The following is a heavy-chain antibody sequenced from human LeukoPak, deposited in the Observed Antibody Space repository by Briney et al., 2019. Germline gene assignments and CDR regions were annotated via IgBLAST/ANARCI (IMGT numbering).Heavy chain of an antibody. D-gene: IGHD2-2*01. J-gene: IGHJ4*02. Sequence: SETLSLTCTVSGGSISSGGYYWSWIRQPPGKGLEWIGYIYHSGSTYYNPSLKSRVTISVDRSKNQFSLKLSSVTAADTAVYYCARVPAAMGYFDYWGQGTLVTVSS. CDR1: GGSISSGGYY. CDR2: IYHSGST. V-gene: IGHV4-30-2*01. CDR3: ARVPAAMGYFDY.